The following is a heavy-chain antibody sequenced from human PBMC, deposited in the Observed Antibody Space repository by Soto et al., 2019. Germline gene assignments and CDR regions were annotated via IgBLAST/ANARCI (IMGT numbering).Heavy chain of an antibody. CDR3: AREQIAVAGYYYYGMDV. CDR1: GFSLSTSGMC. J-gene: IGHJ6*02. CDR2: IDWDDDK. V-gene: IGHV2-70*01. Sequence: SGATLVNPTQTLTLTCTFSGFSLSTSGMCVSWIRQPPGKALEWLALIDWDDDKYYSTSLKTRLTISKDTSKNQVVLTMTNMDPVDTATYYCAREQIAVAGYYYYGMDVWGQGTTVPVSS. D-gene: IGHD6-19*01.